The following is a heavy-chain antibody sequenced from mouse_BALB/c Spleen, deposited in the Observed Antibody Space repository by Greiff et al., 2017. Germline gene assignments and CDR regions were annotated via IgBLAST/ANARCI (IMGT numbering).Heavy chain of an antibody. CDR3: ARDDYDDYAMDY. CDR2: ISSGGST. D-gene: IGHD2-4*01. J-gene: IGHJ4*01. Sequence: EVKLQESGGGLVKPGGSLKLSCAASGFTFSSYAMSWVRQTPEKRLEWVASISSGGSTYYPDSVKGRFTISRDNARNILYLQMSSLRSEDTAMYYCARDDYDDYAMDYWGQGTSVTVSS. V-gene: IGHV5-6-5*01. CDR1: GFTFSSYA.